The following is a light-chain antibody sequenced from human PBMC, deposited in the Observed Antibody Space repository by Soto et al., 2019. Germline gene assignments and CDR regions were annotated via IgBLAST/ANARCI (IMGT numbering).Light chain of an antibody. V-gene: IGLV2-14*01. CDR1: SSDVGGYNF. CDR2: EVS. CDR3: SSYPSSTTLPYV. Sequence: QSALTQPASVSGSPGQSITISCTGTSSDVGGYNFVSWSQQHPGKAPKLMIYEVSNRPSGVSYRFSGSKSGNTASLTISGLQAEDEADYYCSSYPSSTTLPYVFGTGTKVTVL. J-gene: IGLJ1*01.